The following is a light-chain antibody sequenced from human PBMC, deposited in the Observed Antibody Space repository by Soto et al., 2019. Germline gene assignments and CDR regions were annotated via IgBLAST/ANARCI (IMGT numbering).Light chain of an antibody. Sequence: DIQMTQSPSTLSASVGDRVTITCRASQTIDSWLAWYQQRPGKPPKLLIFDASNLETGVPSRFSGSGSRTHFSLTINNLQPEDVGTYFCQHYDNLPLTFGGGTKVDIK. CDR3: QHYDNLPLT. J-gene: IGKJ4*01. V-gene: IGKV1-5*01. CDR2: DAS. CDR1: QTIDSW.